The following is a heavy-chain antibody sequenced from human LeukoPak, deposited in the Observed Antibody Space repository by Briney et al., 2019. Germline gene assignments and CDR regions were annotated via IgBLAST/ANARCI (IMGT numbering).Heavy chain of an antibody. CDR1: GFMFSRYG. CDR2: IGYDGSEK. Sequence: GGSLRLSCAASGFMFSRYGMHWVRQAPGRGLEWVGFIGYDGSEKYYADSVKGRFIISRDNSRRTLSLEMTSLRVEDAAAYYCAKGYGDLDYWGQGTLVTVSS. J-gene: IGHJ4*02. CDR3: AKGYGDLDY. V-gene: IGHV3-30*02. D-gene: IGHD4-17*01.